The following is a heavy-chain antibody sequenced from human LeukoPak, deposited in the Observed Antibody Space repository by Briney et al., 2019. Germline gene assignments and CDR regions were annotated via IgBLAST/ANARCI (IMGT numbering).Heavy chain of an antibody. V-gene: IGHV3-21*01. D-gene: IGHD3-22*01. CDR1: GFTFSSYS. J-gene: IGHJ4*02. CDR3: ARDEPYYYDSSGYYY. Sequence: PGGSLRLSCAASGFTFSSYSMNWVRQAPGKGLEWVSSISSSSSYIYYADSVKGRFTISRDNAKNSLYLQMNSLRAEDTAVYYCARDEPYYYDSSGYYYWGQGTLVTVSS. CDR2: ISSSSSYI.